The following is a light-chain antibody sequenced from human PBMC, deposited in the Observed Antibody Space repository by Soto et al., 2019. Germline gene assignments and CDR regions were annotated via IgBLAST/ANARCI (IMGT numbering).Light chain of an antibody. CDR3: QQSYSTPRT. Sequence: DIQMTQSPSSLSASVGDRVTITCRASQSISSYLSWYQQKPGTAPQLLIYAASSLQSGVPSRFSGSGSGTDFTLTISSLQPEDFATYFCQQSYSTPRTFGQGTKVEIK. V-gene: IGKV1-39*01. CDR1: QSISSY. J-gene: IGKJ1*01. CDR2: AAS.